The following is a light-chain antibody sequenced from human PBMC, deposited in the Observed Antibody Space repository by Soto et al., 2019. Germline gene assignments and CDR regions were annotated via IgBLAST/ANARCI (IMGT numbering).Light chain of an antibody. J-gene: IGKJ2*01. V-gene: IGKV1-39*01. CDR1: QSISSY. CDR3: QQSYSTPPT. Sequence: DIQMTQSPSSLSASVGDRVTITCRASQSISSYLNWYQQKPGKAPKLLIYAASSLQSGVPSRFSGSGSGTDFTLTISNPQPEDFATYYCQQSYSTPPTFGQGTRLEIK. CDR2: AAS.